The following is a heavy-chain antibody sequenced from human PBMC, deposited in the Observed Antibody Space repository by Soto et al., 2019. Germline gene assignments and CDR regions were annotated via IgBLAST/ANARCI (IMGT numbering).Heavy chain of an antibody. CDR1: GYRFTSYG. V-gene: IGHV1-18*01. CDR3: AMVDVYVTPSPQDV. J-gene: IGHJ6*02. Sequence: QVQLVQSGAEVKNRGASVKVSCKAFGYRFTSYGIGWARQAPGQGLEWMGWINAYNGNTNYAQNFQGRVTLTTDTYTRTAYMELRSLRSNDTAVYYCAMVDVYVTPSPQDVWGRGTTVTVSS. D-gene: IGHD3-16*01. CDR2: INAYNGNT.